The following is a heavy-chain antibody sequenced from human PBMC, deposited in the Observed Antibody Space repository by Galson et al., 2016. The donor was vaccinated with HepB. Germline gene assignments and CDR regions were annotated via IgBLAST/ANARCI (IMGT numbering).Heavy chain of an antibody. V-gene: IGHV3-23*01. J-gene: IGHJ1*01. CDR1: GLTFSGFA. Sequence: SLRLSCAASGLTFSGFAMTWVRQAPGKGLEWVSVISDSGERTHYADSVKGRFTISRDNSKRTLYLQLNSLRVEDTAIYYCAKAGFCNGVSCPPEYWGQGTVVTVSS. CDR3: AKAGFCNGVSCPPEY. D-gene: IGHD2-8*01. CDR2: ISDSGERT.